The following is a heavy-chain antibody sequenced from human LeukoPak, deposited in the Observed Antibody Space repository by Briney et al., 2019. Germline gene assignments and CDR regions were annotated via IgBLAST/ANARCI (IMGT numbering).Heavy chain of an antibody. D-gene: IGHD3-3*01. CDR2: IYTSGST. Sequence: SQTLSLTCTVSGGSISSGSYYWSLIRQPAGKGLEWIGRIYTSGSTNYNPSLKSRVPISVDTSKNQFSLKLSSVTAADTAVYSCARAFKSAGYDFWSGYFGDAFDIWGQATMVTVPS. CDR3: ARAFKSAGYDFWSGYFGDAFDI. CDR1: GGSISSGSYY. J-gene: IGHJ3*02. V-gene: IGHV4-61*02.